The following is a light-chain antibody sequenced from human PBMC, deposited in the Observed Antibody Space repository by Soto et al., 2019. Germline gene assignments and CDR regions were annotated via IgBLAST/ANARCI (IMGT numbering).Light chain of an antibody. J-gene: IGKJ1*01. CDR3: QQYNSSLPT. CDR1: QSISSW. CDR2: KAS. V-gene: IGKV1-5*03. Sequence: DIQMTQSPSTLSASVGDRVTITCRASQSISSWLAWYQQKPGKAPKLLIYKASSLESGVPSRFSGSGSGTEFTFTISSLQPDDFATYYCQQYNSSLPTFGQGTKVEIK.